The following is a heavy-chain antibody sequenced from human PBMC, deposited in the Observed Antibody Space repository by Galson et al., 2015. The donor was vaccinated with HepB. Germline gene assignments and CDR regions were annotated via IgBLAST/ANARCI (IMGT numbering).Heavy chain of an antibody. CDR3: ARGGGDYGYFDY. Sequence: SLRLSCAASGFSFNSYSVDWVRQAPGKALEWVSYISSGGSAIYYADSVKGRFTISRDNAKNSLYLQMNSLRAEDTAVYYCARGGGDYGYFDYWGQGTLVTVSS. CDR1: GFSFNSYS. V-gene: IGHV3-48*04. CDR2: ISSGGSAI. D-gene: IGHD2-21*01. J-gene: IGHJ4*02.